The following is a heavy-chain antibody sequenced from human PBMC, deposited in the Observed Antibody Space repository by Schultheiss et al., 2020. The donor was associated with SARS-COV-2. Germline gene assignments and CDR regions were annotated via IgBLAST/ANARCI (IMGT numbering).Heavy chain of an antibody. V-gene: IGHV3-30*03. CDR2: ISYDGSNK. CDR3: ARDHSGHDY. D-gene: IGHD1-26*01. CDR1: RFTFSSYG. Sequence: GGSLRLSCAASRFTFSSYGMHWVRQAPGKGLEWVAVISYDGSNKYYADSVEGRFTISRDNFKNTLYLQMNSLRAEDTAVHYCARDHSGHDYWGQGTLVTVSS. J-gene: IGHJ4*02.